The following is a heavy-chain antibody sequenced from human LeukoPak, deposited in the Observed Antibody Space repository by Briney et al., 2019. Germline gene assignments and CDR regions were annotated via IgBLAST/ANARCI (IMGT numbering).Heavy chain of an antibody. CDR3: VRDGVGAGGDFDY. D-gene: IGHD1-26*01. CDR1: GFTFSGHC. V-gene: IGHV3-74*03. J-gene: IGHJ4*02. CDR2: INSDVSDT. Sequence: GGSLRLSCAASGFTFSGHCMHWVRQAPGKGLVWVSHINSDVSDTTYADSVKGRFTISRDNAKNTLYLQLNSLRVEDTAVYFCVRDGVGAGGDFDYWGQGTLVTVSS.